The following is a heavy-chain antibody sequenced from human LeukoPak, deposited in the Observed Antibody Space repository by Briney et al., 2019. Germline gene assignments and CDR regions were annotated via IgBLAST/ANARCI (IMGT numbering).Heavy chain of an antibody. CDR1: GFTFSSYA. Sequence: GGSLRLSCAASGFTFSSYAMSWVRQAPGKGREWVSAISGIGGSTYYADSVKGRFTISRDNSKNTLYLQMNSLRAEDTAVYYCAKSRPYYYDSSGYSSYYFDYWGQGTLVTVSS. CDR3: AKSRPYYYDSSGYSSYYFDY. J-gene: IGHJ4*02. CDR2: ISGIGGST. D-gene: IGHD3-22*01. V-gene: IGHV3-23*01.